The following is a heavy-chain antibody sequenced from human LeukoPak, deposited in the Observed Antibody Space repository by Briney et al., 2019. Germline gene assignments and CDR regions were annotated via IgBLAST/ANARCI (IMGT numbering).Heavy chain of an antibody. CDR2: NSGSGGST. CDR1: GFAFPPAW. V-gene: IGHV3-23*01. CDR3: ALLDGVLGNGDYYYMDV. J-gene: IGHJ6*03. D-gene: IGHD2-8*01. Sequence: GSLRLPCSASGFAFPPAWMTWVRQAPGTGLEWVPANSGSGGSTYYADSVKGRFTISRDNSKNTLYLQMNSLRAEDTAVYYCALLDGVLGNGDYYYMDVWGKGTTVTVSS.